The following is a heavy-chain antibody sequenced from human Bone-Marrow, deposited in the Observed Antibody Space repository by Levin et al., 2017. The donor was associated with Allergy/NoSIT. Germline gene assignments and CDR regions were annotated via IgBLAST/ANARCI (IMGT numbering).Heavy chain of an antibody. D-gene: IGHD6-19*01. CDR1: GFTFSTYW. V-gene: IGHV3-7*01. CDR3: ARVGRAGVAGNAFDI. Sequence: GGSLRLSCAASGFTFSTYWMTWVRQAPGKGLDWVAHIKHDGSDKYYVDSVTGRFIISRDNARNSLYLQMNSLRAEDTAVYYCARVGRAGVAGNAFDIWGRGTIVTVSS. CDR2: IKHDGSDK. J-gene: IGHJ3*02.